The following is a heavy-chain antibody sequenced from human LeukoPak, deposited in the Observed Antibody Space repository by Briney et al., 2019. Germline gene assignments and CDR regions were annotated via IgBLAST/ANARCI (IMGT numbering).Heavy chain of an antibody. Sequence: SETLSLTCTVSGYSISSGYYWGWIRQPPGKGLEWIGSIYHSGITYYNPSLKSRVTISVDTSKNQFSLKLSSVTAADTAVYYCARESGSYPPYFDYWGQGTLVTVSS. CDR2: IYHSGIT. CDR3: ARESGSYPPYFDY. D-gene: IGHD1-26*01. CDR1: GYSISSGYY. V-gene: IGHV4-38-2*02. J-gene: IGHJ4*02.